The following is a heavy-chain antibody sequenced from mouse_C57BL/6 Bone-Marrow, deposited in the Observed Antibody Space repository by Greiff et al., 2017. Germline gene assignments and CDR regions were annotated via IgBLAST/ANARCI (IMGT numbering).Heavy chain of an antibody. D-gene: IGHD1-1*01. CDR1: GYTFTDYY. J-gene: IGHJ4*01. V-gene: IGHV1-76*01. CDR3: SRNPDCYGNAMDY. Sequence: QVQLKQSGAELVRPGASVKLSCKASGYTFTDYYINWVKQRPGQGLEWIARIYPGSGNTSYNEKFKGKATLTAEKSSSTAYMQLSSLTSEDSAVDFCSRNPDCYGNAMDYWGQGTSVTVSS. CDR2: IYPGSGNT.